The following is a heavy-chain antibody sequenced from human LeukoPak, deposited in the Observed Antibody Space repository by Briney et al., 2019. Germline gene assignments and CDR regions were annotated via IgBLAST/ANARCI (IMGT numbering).Heavy chain of an antibody. V-gene: IGHV1-2*02. CDR3: SRDLGGSYFDY. J-gene: IGHJ4*02. Sequence: ASVKVSCKASEYTFSVYHIHWVRQAPGQGLEWMAWINPDSGDTNYAQKFQGRVTMTSDTSTSTVYMELSSLRSEDTAVYYCSRDLGGSYFDYWGQGTLVTVSS. CDR1: EYTFSVYH. D-gene: IGHD1-26*01. CDR2: INPDSGDT.